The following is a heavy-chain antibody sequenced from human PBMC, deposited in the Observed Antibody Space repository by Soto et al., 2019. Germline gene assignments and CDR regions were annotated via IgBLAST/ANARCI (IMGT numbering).Heavy chain of an antibody. CDR1: GYAFTTYG. CDR2: ISADNGNT. J-gene: IGHJ4*02. CDR3: ARGRYGDY. V-gene: IGHV1-18*01. Sequence: QVHLVQSGAEVKKPGASVKVSCKGSGYAFTTYGITWGRQAPGQGLEWMGWISADNGNTNYAQKPQGRVTVTRDTSTSTAYMELRSLRSDDTAVYYCARGRYGDYWGQGALVTVSS. D-gene: IGHD1-1*01.